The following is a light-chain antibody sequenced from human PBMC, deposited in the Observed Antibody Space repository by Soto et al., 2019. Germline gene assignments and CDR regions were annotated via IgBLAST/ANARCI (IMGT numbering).Light chain of an antibody. V-gene: IGKV3-20*01. Sequence: EIVLTQSPGTLSLSAGERATLSCRASQSVTSAYLAWYQQRPGQAPRLLIYGASSRAAGIPDRFSGSGSGTDFTLTISRLEPEDFEVYYCQQYGSSSPTFGPGTKVDIK. CDR2: GAS. J-gene: IGKJ3*01. CDR1: QSVTSAY. CDR3: QQYGSSSPT.